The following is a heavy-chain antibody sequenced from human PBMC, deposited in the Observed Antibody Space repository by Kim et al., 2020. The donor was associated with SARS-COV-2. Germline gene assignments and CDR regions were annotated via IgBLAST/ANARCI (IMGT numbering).Heavy chain of an antibody. Sequence: YPDSVKGRFTISRDNSKNTLYLQMNSMRAEDTVVFYCARDRAAILGIGYWGQGTLVTVSS. CDR3: ARDRAAILGIGY. D-gene: IGHD3-3*01. J-gene: IGHJ4*02. V-gene: IGHV3-30*01.